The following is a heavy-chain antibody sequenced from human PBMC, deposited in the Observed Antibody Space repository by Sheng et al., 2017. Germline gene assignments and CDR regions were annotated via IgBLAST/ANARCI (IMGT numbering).Heavy chain of an antibody. V-gene: IGHV3-23*04. CDR3: AKVHEQWLVQGSCFDY. D-gene: IGHD6-19*01. J-gene: IGHJ4*02. CDR1: GFTFSSYA. CDR2: ISGSGGST. Sequence: EVQLVESGGGLVQPGGSLRLSCAASGFTFSSYAMSWVRQAPGKGLEWVSAISGSGGSTYYADSVKGRFTISRDNSKNTLYLQMNSLRAEDTAVYYCAKVHEQWLVQGSCFDYWGQGTLVTVSS.